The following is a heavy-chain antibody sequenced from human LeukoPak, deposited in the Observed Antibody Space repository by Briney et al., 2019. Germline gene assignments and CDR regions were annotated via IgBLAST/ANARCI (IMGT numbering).Heavy chain of an antibody. CDR2: IYSGGST. CDR3: AKRGVVIRVILVGFHKEAYYFDS. J-gene: IGHJ4*02. CDR1: GFTVSSNY. D-gene: IGHD3-22*01. V-gene: IGHV3-66*04. Sequence: GGSLRLSCAASGFTVSSNYMSWVRQAPGKGLEWVSVIYSGGSTYYADSVKGRFTISRDNSKNTLYLQMNSLRAEDTAVYFCAKRGVVIRVILVGFHKEAYYFDSWGQGALVTVSS.